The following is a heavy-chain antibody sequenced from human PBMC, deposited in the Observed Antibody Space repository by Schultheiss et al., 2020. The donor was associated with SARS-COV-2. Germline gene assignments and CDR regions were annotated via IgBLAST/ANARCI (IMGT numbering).Heavy chain of an antibody. V-gene: IGHV4-30-2*02. CDR1: GGSISSGGYS. D-gene: IGHD3-3*01. CDR2: IYHSGST. Sequence: SETLSLTCAVSGGSISSGGYSWSWIRQPPGKGLEWIGYIYHSGSTYYNPSLKSRVTISVDRSKNQFSLKLSSVTAADTAVYYCARSGEDFWSGYPFDYWGQGTLVTVSS. CDR3: ARSGEDFWSGYPFDY. J-gene: IGHJ4*02.